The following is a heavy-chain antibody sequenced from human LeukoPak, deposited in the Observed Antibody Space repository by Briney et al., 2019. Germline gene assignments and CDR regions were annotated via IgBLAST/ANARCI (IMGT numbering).Heavy chain of an antibody. V-gene: IGHV4-59*08. Sequence: SETLSLTCTVSGGSISSYYWSWIRQPPGKGLEWIGYIYYSGSTNYNPSLKSRVTISVDTSKNQFSLRLSSVTAADTAVYYWARHGGNVNLFDYWGQGTLVTVSS. CDR3: ARHGGNVNLFDY. D-gene: IGHD3-16*01. CDR2: IYYSGST. J-gene: IGHJ4*02. CDR1: GGSISSYY.